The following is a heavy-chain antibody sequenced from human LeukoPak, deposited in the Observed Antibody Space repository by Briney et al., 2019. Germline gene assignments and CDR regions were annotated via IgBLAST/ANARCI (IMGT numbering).Heavy chain of an antibody. CDR1: GFSFSSYW. V-gene: IGHV3-7*01. CDR3: AGEGYSSPSSVFDY. Sequence: GLSLRLSGAASGFSFSSYWMSWFRQAPGKGLEGVANIKQDGSGKYYMDSVKGRFTISRDNAKNSLYLQMNSPRAEDTAVYYCAGEGYSSPSSVFDYWGQGTLVTVSS. D-gene: IGHD6-6*01. J-gene: IGHJ4*02. CDR2: IKQDGSGK.